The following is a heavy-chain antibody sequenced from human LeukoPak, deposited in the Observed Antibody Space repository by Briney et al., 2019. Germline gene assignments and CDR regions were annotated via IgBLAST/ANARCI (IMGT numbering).Heavy chain of an antibody. J-gene: IGHJ4*02. CDR3: ARGDDYVWGSYRHLDY. D-gene: IGHD3-16*02. Sequence: GGSLRLSCAASGFTFSSYSMNWVRRAPGKGLEWVSSISSSSSYIYYADSVKSRFTISRDNAKNSLYLQMNSLRAEDTAVYYCARGDDYVWGSYRHLDYWGQGTLVTVSS. V-gene: IGHV3-21*01. CDR2: ISSSSSYI. CDR1: GFTFSSYS.